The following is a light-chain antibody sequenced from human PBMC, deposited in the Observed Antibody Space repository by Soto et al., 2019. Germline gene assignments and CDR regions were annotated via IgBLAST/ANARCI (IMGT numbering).Light chain of an antibody. CDR2: DTS. CDR3: LLSYSGARHV. CDR1: TGAVTSGHY. J-gene: IGLJ2*01. V-gene: IGLV7-46*01. Sequence: QAVVTQEPSLTVSPGGTVTLTCGSSTGAVTSGHYPYWFQQKPGQAPRTLIYDTSDKHSWTPARFSGSLLGGKAALTPSGAQPEDEAEYYCLLSYSGARHVFGGGTQLTVL.